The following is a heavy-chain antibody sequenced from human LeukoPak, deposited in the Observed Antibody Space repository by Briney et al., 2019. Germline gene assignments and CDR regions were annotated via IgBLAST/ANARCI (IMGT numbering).Heavy chain of an antibody. V-gene: IGHV4-59*01. J-gene: IGHJ3*02. D-gene: IGHD3-16*02. CDR3: ARAPFYDYVWGSYRSDAFDI. CDR2: IYHSGST. CDR1: GGSISSYY. Sequence: SETLSLTCTVSGGSISSYYWSWIRQPPGKGLEWIGYIYHSGSTNYNPSLKSRVTISVDTSKNQFSLKLSSVTAADTAVYYCARAPFYDYVWGSYRSDAFDIWGQGAMVTVSS.